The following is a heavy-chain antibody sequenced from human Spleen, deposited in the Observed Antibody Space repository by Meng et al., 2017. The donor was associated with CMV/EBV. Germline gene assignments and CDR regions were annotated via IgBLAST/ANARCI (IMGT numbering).Heavy chain of an antibody. CDR2: ISSSSSYI. D-gene: IGHD4-17*01. CDR3: AKEDGGLYGVLES. J-gene: IGHJ4*02. Sequence: GESLKISCAASGFTFSSYSMNWVRQAPGKGLEWVSSISSSSSYIYYADSVKGRFTISRDNSKNTLYLQMNSLRAEDTAMYYCAKEDGGLYGVLESWGQGTLVTVSS. CDR1: GFTFSSYS. V-gene: IGHV3-21*04.